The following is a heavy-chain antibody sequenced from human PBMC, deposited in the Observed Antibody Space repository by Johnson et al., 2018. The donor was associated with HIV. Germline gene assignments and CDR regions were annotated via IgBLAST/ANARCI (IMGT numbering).Heavy chain of an antibody. Sequence: QVQLVESGGGVVQPGRSLRLSCAASGFTFSNSATHWVRLAPGKGLEWVPIISYDGSNKYYAEYVKVRFTISSNNSKNTLYLQMNSLRVEDTAVYYCARERYCSSTSCYFSRPPDAFDIWGQGTMVTVSS. CDR3: ARERYCSSTSCYFSRPPDAFDI. J-gene: IGHJ3*02. CDR2: ISYDGSNK. CDR1: GFTFSNSA. V-gene: IGHV3-30-3*01. D-gene: IGHD2-2*01.